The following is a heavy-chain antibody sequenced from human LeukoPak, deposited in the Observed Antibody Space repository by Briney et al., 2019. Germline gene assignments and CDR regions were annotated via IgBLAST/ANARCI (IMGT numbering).Heavy chain of an antibody. Sequence: ASVKVSCKASGYTFTSYGISWVRQAPGQGLEWMGWINAGNGNTKYSQKFQGRVTITRDTSASTAYMELSSLRSEDTAVYYCAREGNYDILTGYYYYYYGMDVWGQGTTVTVSS. CDR2: INAGNGNT. D-gene: IGHD3-9*01. J-gene: IGHJ6*02. V-gene: IGHV1-3*01. CDR1: GYTFTSYG. CDR3: AREGNYDILTGYYYYYYGMDV.